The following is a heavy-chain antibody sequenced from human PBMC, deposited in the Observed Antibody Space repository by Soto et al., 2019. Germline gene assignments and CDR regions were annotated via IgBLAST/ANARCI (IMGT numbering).Heavy chain of an antibody. J-gene: IGHJ6*02. CDR1: GFTFSSYA. CDR3: ERLWVYYHSGMDV. CDR2: ISGSGGSK. V-gene: IGHV3-23*01. D-gene: IGHD3-16*01. Sequence: GGSLRLSCAASGFTFSSYAMSWVRQAPGKGLEWVSAISGSGGSKYYADSVKGRFTISRDNSKNTLYLQMNSLRAEDKAVYDCERLWVYYHSGMDVWGQGTSVTVSS.